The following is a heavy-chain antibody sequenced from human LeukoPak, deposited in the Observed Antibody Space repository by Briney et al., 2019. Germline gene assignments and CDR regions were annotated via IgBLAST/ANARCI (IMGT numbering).Heavy chain of an antibody. D-gene: IGHD1-26*01. J-gene: IGHJ4*02. CDR3: ARDRHSGSYYEYDY. Sequence: GGFLRLSCAASGFTFSSYSMNWVRQAPGKGLEWVSSISSSSSYIYYADSVKGRFTISRDNAKNSLYLQKNSLRAEDTAVYYCARDRHSGSYYEYDYWGQGTLVTVSS. V-gene: IGHV3-21*01. CDR1: GFTFSSYS. CDR2: ISSSSSYI.